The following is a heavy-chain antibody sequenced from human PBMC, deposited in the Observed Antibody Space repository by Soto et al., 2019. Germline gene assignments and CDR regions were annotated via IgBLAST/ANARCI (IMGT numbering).Heavy chain of an antibody. CDR3: ARVTQLGYCSSTSCYDYYYYGMDV. D-gene: IGHD2-2*01. CDR2: IYHSGST. V-gene: IGHV4-4*02. CDR1: GGSISSSNW. J-gene: IGHJ6*02. Sequence: QVQLQESGPGLVKPSGTLSLTCAVSGGSISSSNWWSWVRQPPGKGLEWIGEIYHSGSTNYNPSLKCRATISVDKSKTQFSLKLSSVTAADTAVYYCARVTQLGYCSSTSCYDYYYYGMDVWGQGTTVTVSS.